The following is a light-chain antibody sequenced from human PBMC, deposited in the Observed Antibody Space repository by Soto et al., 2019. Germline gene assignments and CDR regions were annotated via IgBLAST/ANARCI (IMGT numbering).Light chain of an antibody. V-gene: IGKV3D-20*01. CDR2: DAS. CDR1: QSVRSSY. J-gene: IGKJ2*01. Sequence: EIVLTQSPATLSLSPGERATLSCGASQSVRSSYLAWYQQKPGLAPRLLIYDASSRATGIPDRSSGRGSWTVFTFTISRLEPEDFAVYYCQRYGSSPYTFGQGTKLEIK. CDR3: QRYGSSPYT.